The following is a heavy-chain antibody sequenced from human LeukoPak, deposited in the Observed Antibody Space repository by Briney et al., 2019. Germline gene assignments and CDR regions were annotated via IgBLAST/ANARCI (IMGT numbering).Heavy chain of an antibody. D-gene: IGHD6-19*01. CDR3: ASYSSGWYRYFDY. CDR1: GGSFSGYY. Sequence: SETLSLTCAVYGGSFSGYYWSWIRQPPGKGLERIGEINHSGSTNYNPSLKSRVTISVDTSKNQFSLKLSSVTAADTAVYYCASYSSGWYRYFDYWGQGTLVTVSS. V-gene: IGHV4-34*01. J-gene: IGHJ4*02. CDR2: INHSGST.